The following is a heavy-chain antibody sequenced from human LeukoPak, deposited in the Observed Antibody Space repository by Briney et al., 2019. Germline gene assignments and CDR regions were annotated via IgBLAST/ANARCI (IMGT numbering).Heavy chain of an antibody. CDR2: ISGSGGST. CDR1: GFPFNNYG. Sequence: GGSLRLSCAASGFPFNNYGMGWVRQAPGKGLEWVSTISGSGGSTSYADSVKGRFTISRDNSKNTLYLQMNSLRAEDTAVYYCAKHQYDILTGYYNDYWGQGTLVTVSS. V-gene: IGHV3-23*01. J-gene: IGHJ4*02. CDR3: AKHQYDILTGYYNDY. D-gene: IGHD3-9*01.